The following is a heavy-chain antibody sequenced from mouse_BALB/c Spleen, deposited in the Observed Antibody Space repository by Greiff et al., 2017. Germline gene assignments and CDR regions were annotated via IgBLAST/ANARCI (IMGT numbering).Heavy chain of an antibody. V-gene: IGHV5-9-4*01. Sequence: EVKLVESGGGLVKPGGSLKLSCAASGFTFSSYAMSWVRQSPEKRLEWVAEISSGGSYTYYPDTVTGRFTISRDNAKNTLYLEMSSLRSEDTAMCYCARFGNYNFDYWGQGTTLTVSS. CDR1: GFTFSSYA. D-gene: IGHD2-1*01. J-gene: IGHJ2*01. CDR2: ISSGGSYT. CDR3: ARFGNYNFDY.